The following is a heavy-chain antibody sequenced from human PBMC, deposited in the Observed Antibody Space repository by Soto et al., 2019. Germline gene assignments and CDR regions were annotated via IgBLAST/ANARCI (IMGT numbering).Heavy chain of an antibody. J-gene: IGHJ4*02. Sequence: VGSLRLSCAASGFTFSSYSMNWVRQAPGKGLEWVSSISSSSSYIYYADSVKGRFTISRDNAKNSLYLQMNSLRAEDTAVYYCATGEYYYDSSGYYYCWGQGTLVTVSS. CDR1: GFTFSSYS. D-gene: IGHD3-22*01. V-gene: IGHV3-21*01. CDR3: ATGEYYYDSSGYYYC. CDR2: ISSSSSYI.